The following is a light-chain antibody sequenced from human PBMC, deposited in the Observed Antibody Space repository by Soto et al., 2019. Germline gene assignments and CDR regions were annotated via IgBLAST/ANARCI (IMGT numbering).Light chain of an antibody. V-gene: IGLV2-14*02. CDR3: FSFTNTSTHV. Sequence: QSVLTQPASVSGSPGQSITISCSGTSSDVGSYNLVSWYQQHPGKAPKLMIYEGSKRPSGVSDRLSGSKSGNRASLTISGLQIEDEDEYFCFSFTNTSTHVLGNGNKVTVL. J-gene: IGLJ1*01. CDR2: EGS. CDR1: SSDVGSYNL.